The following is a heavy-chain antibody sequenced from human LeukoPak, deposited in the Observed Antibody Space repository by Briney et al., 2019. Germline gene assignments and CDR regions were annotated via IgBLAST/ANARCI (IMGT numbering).Heavy chain of an antibody. J-gene: IGHJ4*02. CDR1: GFTFSSYN. CDR3: ARGSNFDY. D-gene: IGHD6-13*01. Sequence: PGGSLRLSCAASGFTFSSYNMHWVRQAPGKGLEWGAVISYDGSNKYHADSVKGRFTISRDNSKSTLYLQMNSLRPEDTAVYYCARGSNFDYWGQGTLVTVSS. CDR2: ISYDGSNK. V-gene: IGHV3-30*03.